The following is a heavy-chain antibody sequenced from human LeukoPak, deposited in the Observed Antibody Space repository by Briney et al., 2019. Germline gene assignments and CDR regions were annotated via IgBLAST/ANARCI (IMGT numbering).Heavy chain of an antibody. Sequence: ASVKVFCKASGYTFTGYYTHWVRQAPGQGLEWMGWINPNSGGTNYAQKFQGWVTMTRDTSISTAYMELSRLRSDDTAVYYCAIRYNWNAKGEPFDYWGQGTLVTVSS. CDR1: GYTFTGYY. CDR3: AIRYNWNAKGEPFDY. V-gene: IGHV1-2*04. CDR2: INPNSGGT. J-gene: IGHJ4*02. D-gene: IGHD1-1*01.